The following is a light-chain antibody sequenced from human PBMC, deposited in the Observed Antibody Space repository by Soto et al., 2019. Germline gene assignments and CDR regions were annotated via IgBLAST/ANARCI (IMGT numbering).Light chain of an antibody. V-gene: IGLV8-61*01. Sequence: QAVVTQEPSFSVSPGRTVTLTCGLXXXSVSTAYYPSWYQQTPGQAPRTLIYSTNTRSSGVPDRFSGSILGNKAALTITGAQADDESDYYCVLYMGSGIWVFGGGTKLTVL. CDR3: VLYMGSGIWV. CDR2: STN. CDR1: XXSVSTAYY. J-gene: IGLJ3*02.